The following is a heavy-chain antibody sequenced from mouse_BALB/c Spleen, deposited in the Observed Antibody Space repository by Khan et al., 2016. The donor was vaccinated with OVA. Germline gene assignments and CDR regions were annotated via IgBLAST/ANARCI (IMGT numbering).Heavy chain of an antibody. Sequence: QIQLVQSGPELKKPGETVKISCKASGYTFTNYGMNWVKQAPGKGLKWMGWINTYTGEPTYADDFKGRFAFSLETSASTAYLQINNLINEDTATYFCARPPYFSYVMVYWGQGTSVTVSS. D-gene: IGHD2-10*01. CDR3: ARPPYFSYVMVY. CDR2: INTYTGEP. J-gene: IGHJ4*01. V-gene: IGHV9-3-1*01. CDR1: GYTFTNYG.